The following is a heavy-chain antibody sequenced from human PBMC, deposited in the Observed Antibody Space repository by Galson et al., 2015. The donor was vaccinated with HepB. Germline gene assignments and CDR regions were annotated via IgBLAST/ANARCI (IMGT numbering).Heavy chain of an antibody. CDR2: MNPKSGKT. D-gene: IGHD3-3*01. CDR3: ARGRVTSFGVIIPSWFDP. Sequence: SVKVSCKASGYSFTSYDINWVRQATGQGLEWMGGMNPKSGKTHYAQNFQGRLTMTTNTSISTAYMELSSLTSEDAAVYYCARGRVTSFGVIIPSWFDPWGQGSLVTVSS. V-gene: IGHV1-8*01. CDR1: GYSFTSYD. J-gene: IGHJ5*02.